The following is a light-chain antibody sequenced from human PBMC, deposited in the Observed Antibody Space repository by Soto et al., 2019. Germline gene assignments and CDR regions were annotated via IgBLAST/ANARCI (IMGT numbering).Light chain of an antibody. V-gene: IGLV1-40*01. CDR1: SPKTGAGYD. Sequence: QSVLTQPPSVSGAPGQRVTISAPGSSPKTGAGYDEHWYQQLPGTAPKLLIYGNSNRPSGVPDRFSGSKSGTSASLAITGLQAEDEADYYCQSYDSSLSGSVVFGGGTKLTVL. J-gene: IGLJ2*01. CDR3: QSYDSSLSGSVV. CDR2: GNS.